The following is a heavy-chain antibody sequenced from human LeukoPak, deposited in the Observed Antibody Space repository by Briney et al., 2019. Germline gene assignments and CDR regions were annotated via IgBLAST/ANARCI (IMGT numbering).Heavy chain of an antibody. CDR3: ARGEYYSDTSSYFDY. CDR1: GFTFSSYG. J-gene: IGHJ4*02. Sequence: PGRSLRLSCAASGFTFSSYGMNWVRQAPGKGLEWVAVMSYDGSNKYYADSVKGRFTISRDNSKNTLFVQMSSLRAEDTAVYYCARGEYYSDTSSYFDYWGQGTLVTVSS. V-gene: IGHV3-30*03. CDR2: MSYDGSNK. D-gene: IGHD3-22*01.